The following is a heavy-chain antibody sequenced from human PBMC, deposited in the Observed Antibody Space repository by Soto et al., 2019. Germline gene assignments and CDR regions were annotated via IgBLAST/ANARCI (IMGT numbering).Heavy chain of an antibody. D-gene: IGHD2-21*01. CDR1: GVTFSDYY. CDR2: VRNKVNSYTT. J-gene: IGHJ4*02. Sequence: EVQLVESGGGLVQPAGSLRLSCAASGVTFSDYYMDWVRQAPGKGMEGVGRVRNKVNSYTTEYAASVKGRFTVSRDDLRNTLYLQMTSLKTGDTAMYYCSRAGILTTPYYTDYWGLGTLVTVSS. CDR3: SRAGILTTPYYTDY. V-gene: IGHV3-72*01.